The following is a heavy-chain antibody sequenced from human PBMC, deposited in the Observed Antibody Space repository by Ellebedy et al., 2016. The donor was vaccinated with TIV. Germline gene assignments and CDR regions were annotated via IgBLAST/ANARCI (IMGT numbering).Heavy chain of an antibody. CDR1: GYTFTGYY. CDR2: INPNTGST. D-gene: IGHD4-23*01. CDR3: ARADLWVRANSNFDY. J-gene: IGHJ4*02. Sequence: ASVKVSCXASGYTFTGYYVHWVRQAPGQGLEWMGYINPNTGSTKYAQKFQGRVTMTRDTSISTAYMELSRLRSDDTAVFYCARADLWVRANSNFDYWGQGTLVTVSS. V-gene: IGHV1-2*02.